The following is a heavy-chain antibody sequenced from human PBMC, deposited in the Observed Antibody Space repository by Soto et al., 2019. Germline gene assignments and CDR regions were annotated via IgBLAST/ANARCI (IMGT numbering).Heavy chain of an antibody. CDR2: IIPIFGTA. CDR3: XXXXXXXXXXXXV. J-gene: IGHJ6*02. V-gene: IGHV1-69*12. CDR1: GGTFSSYA. Sequence: QVQLVQSGAEVKKPGSSVKVSCKASGGTFSSYAISWVRQAPGQGLEWMGGIIPIFGTANYAQKFQGRVTITAXXSTSTXYMXXXSXXXXXXXXXXXXXXXXXXXXXXXVXGQGTTVTVSS.